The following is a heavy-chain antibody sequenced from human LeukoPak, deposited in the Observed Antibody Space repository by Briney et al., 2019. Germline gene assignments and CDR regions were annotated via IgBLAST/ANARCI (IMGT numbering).Heavy chain of an antibody. V-gene: IGHV4-34*01. J-gene: IGHJ4*02. CDR3: ARGTLF. Sequence: SETLSVTCAVYGGSLSGYFWSWIRQPPGKGREWMGEINHIGSTNYNPSLKSRVTISLETSKNHLSPELSSVTAADTAVYYWARGTLFWGQGTLVTVSS. CDR1: GGSLSGYF. CDR2: INHIGST.